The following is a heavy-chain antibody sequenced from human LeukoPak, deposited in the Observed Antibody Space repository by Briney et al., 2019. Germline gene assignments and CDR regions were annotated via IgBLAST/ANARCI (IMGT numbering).Heavy chain of an antibody. D-gene: IGHD3-9*01. CDR2: IYYSGST. V-gene: IGHV4-59*08. Sequence: SETLSLTCTVSGGSISSYYWNWIRQPPGKGLEWIGYIYYSGSTNYNPSLKSRVTISVDTLKNQFSLKLSSVTAADTAVYYCARHEGYDILTGYSYYFDYWGQGTLVTVPS. J-gene: IGHJ4*02. CDR3: ARHEGYDILTGYSYYFDY. CDR1: GGSISSYY.